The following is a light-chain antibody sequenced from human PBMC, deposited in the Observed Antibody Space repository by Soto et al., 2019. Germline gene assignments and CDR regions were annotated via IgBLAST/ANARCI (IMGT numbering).Light chain of an antibody. CDR1: TSDVGAYNY. J-gene: IGLJ3*02. V-gene: IGLV2-14*01. CDR3: SSYTVINTAV. CDR2: EVD. Sequence: QFALTQPASVSGSPGQSVSISCTRSTSDVGAYNYVAWYQHKPGKAPRLLIYEVDHRPSGISPRFSGSKSGNTASLTISGLQTDDEADYYCSSYTVINTAVFGGGTKLTV.